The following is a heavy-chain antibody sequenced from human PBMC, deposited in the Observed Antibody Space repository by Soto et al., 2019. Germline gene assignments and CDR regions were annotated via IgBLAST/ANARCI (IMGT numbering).Heavy chain of an antibody. CDR3: ARDGVGSTAYFGYFDY. CDR2: IRFDGSNI. CDR1: AVTFTGYG. D-gene: IGHD1-26*01. J-gene: IGHJ4*02. V-gene: IGHV3-33*01. Sequence: QVELVESGGGVVQPGRSLRLSCAASAVTFTGYGMHWVRQAPGKGLEWVAVIRFDGSNIYYADSVKGRFTISRDNARNMLYLQMNSLRAEDTAVYYCARDGVGSTAYFGYFDYCGLGTLVTVAS.